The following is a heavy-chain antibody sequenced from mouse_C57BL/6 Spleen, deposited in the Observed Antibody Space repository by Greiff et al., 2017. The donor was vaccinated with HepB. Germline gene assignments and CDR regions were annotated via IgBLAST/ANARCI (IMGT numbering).Heavy chain of an antibody. D-gene: IGHD1-1*01. J-gene: IGHJ1*03. Sequence: VQLQQPGAELVKPGASVKLSCKASGYTFTSYWMHWVKQRPGQGLEWIGMIHPNSGSTNYNEKFKSKATLTVDKSSSTAYMQLSSLTSEDSAVYDCARWGYYGRGYFDVWGTGTTVTVSS. CDR3: ARWGYYGRGYFDV. V-gene: IGHV1-64*01. CDR1: GYTFTSYW. CDR2: IHPNSGST.